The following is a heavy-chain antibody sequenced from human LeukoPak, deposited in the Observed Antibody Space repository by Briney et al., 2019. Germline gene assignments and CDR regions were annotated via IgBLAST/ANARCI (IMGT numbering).Heavy chain of an antibody. CDR1: GGSFSGYY. Sequence: SETLSLTCAVYGGSFSGYYWSWIRQPPGKGLEWIGEINHSGSTNYNPSLKSRVTISVDTSKNQFSLKLSSVTAADTAVYYCARDGQGYCSGGSCYSGFDYWGQGTLVTVSS. J-gene: IGHJ4*02. CDR2: INHSGST. V-gene: IGHV4-34*01. CDR3: ARDGQGYCSGGSCYSGFDY. D-gene: IGHD2-15*01.